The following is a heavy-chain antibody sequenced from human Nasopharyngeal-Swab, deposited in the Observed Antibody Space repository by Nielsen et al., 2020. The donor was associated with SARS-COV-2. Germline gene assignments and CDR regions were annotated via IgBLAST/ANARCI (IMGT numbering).Heavy chain of an antibody. CDR3: ARDGHNWGFDY. J-gene: IGHJ4*02. CDR1: GYTFTSYA. Sequence: ASVKVSCKASGYTFTSYAMHWVRQAPGQRLEWMGWINAGNGKTKSSQKFQGRVTITRDTSASTAYMELSSLRSEDTAVYYCARDGHNWGFDYWGQGTLVSVSS. CDR2: INAGNGKT. D-gene: IGHD5-24*01. V-gene: IGHV1-3*01.